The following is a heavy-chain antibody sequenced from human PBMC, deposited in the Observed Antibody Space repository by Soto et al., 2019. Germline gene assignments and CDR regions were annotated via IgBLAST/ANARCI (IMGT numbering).Heavy chain of an antibody. CDR1: GFTLSKSD. Sequence: GGSLRLSCTASGFTLSKSDMTWVRQAPGEGLEWVSSISGSDARTYYADSVQGRFTIFRDNSKNTLYLQMTSLSVVDTAVYYCAKYYYASGSNWFDPWGRGTLVTVSS. CDR3: AKYYYASGSNWFDP. D-gene: IGHD3-10*01. J-gene: IGHJ5*02. V-gene: IGHV3-23*01. CDR2: ISGSDART.